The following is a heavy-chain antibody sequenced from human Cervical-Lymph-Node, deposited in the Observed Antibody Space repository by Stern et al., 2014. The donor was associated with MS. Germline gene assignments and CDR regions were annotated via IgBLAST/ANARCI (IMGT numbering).Heavy chain of an antibody. CDR1: GYTFTDYY. CDR2: INPDNGDT. CDR3: ARQNSDMDV. J-gene: IGHJ6*02. Sequence: QVQLGQSGAEMQQPGASVKVSCKASGYTFTDYYMHWVRQAPGQGLEWMGWINPDNGDTDSLQKFQGRVTMTRDTSISTAYMEISRLKSDDAAIYYCARQNSDMDVWGQGTTVTVSS. V-gene: IGHV1-2*02.